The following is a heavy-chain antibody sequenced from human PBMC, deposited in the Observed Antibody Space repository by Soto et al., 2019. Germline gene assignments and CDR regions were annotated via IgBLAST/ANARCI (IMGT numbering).Heavy chain of an antibody. CDR1: GFTFDDYA. CDR2: ISWNSGSI. Sequence: GGSLRLSCAASGFTFDDYAMHWVRQAPGKGLEWVSGISWNSGSIGYADSVKGRFTISRDNAKNSLYLQMNSLRAEDTALYYCAKADPFSSTWLNYFDYWGQGTLVTVSS. D-gene: IGHD6-13*01. V-gene: IGHV3-9*01. CDR3: AKADPFSSTWLNYFDY. J-gene: IGHJ4*02.